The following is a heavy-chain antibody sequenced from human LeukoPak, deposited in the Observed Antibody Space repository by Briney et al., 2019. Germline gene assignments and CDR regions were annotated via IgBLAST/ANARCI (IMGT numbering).Heavy chain of an antibody. D-gene: IGHD3/OR15-3a*01. J-gene: IGHJ4*02. CDR3: GRVNHDDFWTGHYFDY. Sequence: AASVKVSCKASDYTFSSYGITWVRQAPGQGLQWMGWISAYNGNTNYAQMLQGRVTMTTDTSTSTAYMELRRLRSDDTAVYYCGRVNHDDFWTGHYFDYWGQGTLVTVSS. CDR2: ISAYNGNT. CDR1: DYTFSSYG. V-gene: IGHV1-18*01.